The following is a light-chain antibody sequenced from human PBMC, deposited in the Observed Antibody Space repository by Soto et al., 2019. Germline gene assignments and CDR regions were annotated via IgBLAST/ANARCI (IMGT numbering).Light chain of an antibody. V-gene: IGLV2-14*01. Sequence: QSVLTQPASVSGSPGQSITISCTGTSSDVGGYKYVSWYQQHPGKAPKLMIYEVTNRPSGVSNRFSGSKSGNTASLTISGLQAEDEADYYCSSYTSSRTYAFGTGTKVTVL. CDR1: SSDVGGYKY. J-gene: IGLJ1*01. CDR2: EVT. CDR3: SSYTSSRTYA.